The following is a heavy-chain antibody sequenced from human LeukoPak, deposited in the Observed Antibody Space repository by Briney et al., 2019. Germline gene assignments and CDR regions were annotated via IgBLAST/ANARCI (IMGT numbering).Heavy chain of an antibody. V-gene: IGHV1-18*01. D-gene: IGHD3-10*01. CDR1: GYTFTSYD. J-gene: IGHJ6*02. CDR3: ARGSGSGTYGLDV. CDR2: ISTYNGNT. Sequence: ASVKVSCKASGYTFTSYDFSWVRQAPGQGLEWMGWISTYNGNTNYAQELQGRVIMTTDTSTNTAYMELRSLRSDDTAVYYCARGSGSGTYGLDVWGQGTTVTVSS.